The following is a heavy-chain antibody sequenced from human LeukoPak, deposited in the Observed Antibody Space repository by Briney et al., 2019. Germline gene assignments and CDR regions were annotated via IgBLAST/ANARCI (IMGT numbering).Heavy chain of an antibody. D-gene: IGHD3-3*01. CDR3: ARGRAYYDFWGGYGKHLSWFDP. V-gene: IGHV4-34*01. J-gene: IGHJ5*02. CDR1: GGSFSGYY. Sequence: PSETLSLTCAVYGGSFSGYYWSWIRQPPGKGLEWIGEINHSGSTNYNPSLKSRVTISVDTSKNQFSLKLSSVTAADTAVYYCARGRAYYDFWGGYGKHLSWFDPWGQGTLVTVSS. CDR2: INHSGST.